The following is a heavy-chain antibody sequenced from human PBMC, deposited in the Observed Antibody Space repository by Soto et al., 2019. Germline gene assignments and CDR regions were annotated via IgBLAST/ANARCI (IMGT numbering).Heavy chain of an antibody. D-gene: IGHD6-19*01. CDR3: AKDRAVAGTIWYYYYGMDV. CDR1: GFTFSNYG. V-gene: IGHV3-30*18. CDR2: ISYDGSNK. J-gene: IGHJ6*02. Sequence: QVQLVESGGGVVQPGRSLRLSCAASGFTFSNYGMHWVRQAPGKGLEWVAVISYDGSNKHYADSVKGRFTISRDNSKNXRXXQMNSLRAEDTAVYYCAKDRAVAGTIWYYYYGMDVWGQGTTVTVSS.